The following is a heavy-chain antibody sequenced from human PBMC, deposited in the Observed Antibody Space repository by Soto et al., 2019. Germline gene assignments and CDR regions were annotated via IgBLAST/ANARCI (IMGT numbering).Heavy chain of an antibody. V-gene: IGHV4-59*01. CDR1: GGSISSYY. CDR3: AREQPYYYDFDY. J-gene: IGHJ4*02. CDR2: IYYSGST. Sequence: PSETLSLTCTVSGGSISSYYWSWIRQPPGKGLEWIGYIYYSGSTNYNPSLKSRVTISVDTSKNQFSLKLSSVTAADTAVYYCAREQPYYYDFDYWGQGTLVTVSS. D-gene: IGHD3-10*01.